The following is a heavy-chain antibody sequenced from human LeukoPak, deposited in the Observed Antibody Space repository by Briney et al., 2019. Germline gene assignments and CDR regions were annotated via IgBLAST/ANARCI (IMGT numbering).Heavy chain of an antibody. J-gene: IGHJ6*03. CDR2: ISSSSSYI. V-gene: IGHV3-21*04. CDR3: ARDGGGAARPPVYYYYYYMDV. CDR1: GFTFSSYS. Sequence: GGSLRLSCAASGFTFSSYSMNWVRQAPGKGLEWVSSISSSSSYIYYADSVKGRFTISRDNAKNSLYLQMNSLRAEDTAVYYCARDGGGAARPPVYYYYYYMDVWGKGTTVTVSS. D-gene: IGHD6-6*01.